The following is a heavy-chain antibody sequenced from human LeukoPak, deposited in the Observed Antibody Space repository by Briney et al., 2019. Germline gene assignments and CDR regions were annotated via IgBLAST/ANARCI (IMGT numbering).Heavy chain of an antibody. CDR3: ARDDSSGWYQNY. V-gene: IGHV4-4*07. D-gene: IGHD6-19*01. CDR2: IYTSGST. Sequence: SETLSLTCTVSRGSISSYYWSWIRQPAGKGLEWIGRIYTSGSTNYNPSLKSRVTMSVDTSKNQFSLKLSSVTAADTAVYYCARDDSSGWYQNYWGQGTLVTVSS. CDR1: RGSISSYY. J-gene: IGHJ4*02.